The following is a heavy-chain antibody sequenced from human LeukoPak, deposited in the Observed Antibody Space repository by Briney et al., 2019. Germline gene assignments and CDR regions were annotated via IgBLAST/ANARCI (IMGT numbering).Heavy chain of an antibody. CDR1: GGTFSSYA. D-gene: IGHD6-13*01. CDR3: ARDQQLVPGYFDL. V-gene: IGHV1-69*05. Sequence: ASVKVSCKASGGTFSSYALSWVRQAPGQGLEWMGRIIPIFGTANYAQKFQGRVTITTDESTSTAYMELSSLRSEDTAVYYCARDQQLVPGYFDLWGRGTLVTVSS. J-gene: IGHJ2*01. CDR2: IIPIFGTA.